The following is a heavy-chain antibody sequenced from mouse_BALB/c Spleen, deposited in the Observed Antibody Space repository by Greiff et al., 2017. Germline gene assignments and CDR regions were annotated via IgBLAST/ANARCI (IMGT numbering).Heavy chain of an antibody. J-gene: IGHJ3*01. Sequence: EVHLVESGGGLVQPGGSLRLSCATSGFTFTDYYMSWVRQPPGKALEWLGFIRNKANGYTTEYSASVKGRFTISRDNSQSILYLQMNTLRAEDSATYYCARDNPFAYWGQGTLVTVSA. CDR3: ARDNPFAY. CDR2: IRNKANGYTT. V-gene: IGHV7-3*02. CDR1: GFTFTDYY.